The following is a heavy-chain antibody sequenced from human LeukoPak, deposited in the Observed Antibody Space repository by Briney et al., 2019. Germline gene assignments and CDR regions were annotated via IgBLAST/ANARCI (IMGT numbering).Heavy chain of an antibody. V-gene: IGHV3-33*03. CDR3: ATDFGDGPWFDP. CDR2: IRSDGSAE. D-gene: IGHD2-21*02. CDR1: GFTFSSSD. J-gene: IGHJ5*02. Sequence: PGRSLRLSCAASGFTFSSSDMHWVRQTPGKGLAWVAFIRSDGSAECYADSVKGRFTISRDHSKNTLYLQMNSLGAEDTAVYYCATDFGDGPWFDPWGQGTLVTVSS.